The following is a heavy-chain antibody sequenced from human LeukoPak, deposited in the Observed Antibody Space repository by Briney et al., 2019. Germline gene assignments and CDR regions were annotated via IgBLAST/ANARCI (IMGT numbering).Heavy chain of an antibody. V-gene: IGHV4-59*01. CDR3: ARGPYGAGISNWFDP. Sequence: PSGTLSLTCTVSGGSISGYSWSWIRQSPGKGLEWIGYIYYSGSTNYNPSLKSRVTISVDTSKNQLSLKLSSVTTADTAVYYCARGPYGAGISNWFDPWGQGTLVIVSS. CDR1: GGSISGYS. D-gene: IGHD3-10*01. J-gene: IGHJ5*02. CDR2: IYYSGST.